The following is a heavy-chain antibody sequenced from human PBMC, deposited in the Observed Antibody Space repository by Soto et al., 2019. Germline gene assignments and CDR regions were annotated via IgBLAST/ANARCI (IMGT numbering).Heavy chain of an antibody. J-gene: IGHJ3*02. Sequence: PGGSLRLSCATSGFTFNSYSMSWVRQAPGKGLEWVSSIGVISTFMFYADSVKGRFSISRDNAHNSLHVQMNSLRAEDTGVYYCARCGSGGCGHDGIDIWGQGTMVTVSS. D-gene: IGHD6-19*01. CDR2: IGVISTFM. V-gene: IGHV3-21*01. CDR3: ARCGSGGCGHDGIDI. CDR1: GFTFNSYS.